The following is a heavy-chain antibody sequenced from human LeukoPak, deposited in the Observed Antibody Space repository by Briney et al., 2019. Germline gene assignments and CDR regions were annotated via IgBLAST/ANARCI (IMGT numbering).Heavy chain of an antibody. CDR3: VKDQRADFGVLISSYMDV. CDR2: IRKDGSNK. J-gene: IGHJ6*03. D-gene: IGHD3-3*01. Sequence: GSPRLSCAASRVSSINYDMHWVRHAPGRGLEWVASIRKDGSNKYYADSVEDQFTISRDNSKNTLDLQMNILRAGDTAVYYCVKDQRADFGVLISSYMDVWGKGSTVTVSS. V-gene: IGHV3-30*02. CDR1: RVSSINYD.